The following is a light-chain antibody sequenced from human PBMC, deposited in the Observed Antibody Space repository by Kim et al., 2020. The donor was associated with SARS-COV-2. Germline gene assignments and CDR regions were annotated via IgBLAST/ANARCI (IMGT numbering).Light chain of an antibody. CDR2: VEGSGTY. CDR3: ETWDSNIRV. J-gene: IGLJ3*02. V-gene: IGLV4-60*03. CDR1: SGHSSYI. Sequence: SVKLTCTRNSGHSSYIIAWHRHQPGKAPRYLMKVEGSGTYNKGSGVPDRFSGSTSGADRHLTISNLQSEDEADYYCETWDSNIRVFGGGTQLTVL.